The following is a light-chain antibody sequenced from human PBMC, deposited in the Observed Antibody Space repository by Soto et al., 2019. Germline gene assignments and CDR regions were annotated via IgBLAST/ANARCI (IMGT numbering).Light chain of an antibody. CDR3: SSYVGTYLHVL. J-gene: IGLJ2*01. V-gene: IGLV2-11*01. CDR1: SSDVGDYNS. CDR2: DVN. Sequence: QSVLTQPRSVSGPPGQSVTISCTGTSSDVGDYNSVSWYQQQPDKAPKLIIYDVNKRPSGVPDRFSGSKSGNTASLTISGLRAEDEADYHCSSYVGTYLHVLFGGGTKLTVL.